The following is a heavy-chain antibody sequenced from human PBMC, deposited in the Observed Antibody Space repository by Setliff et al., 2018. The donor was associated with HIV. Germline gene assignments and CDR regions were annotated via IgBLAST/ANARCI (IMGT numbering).Heavy chain of an antibody. J-gene: IGHJ6*02. CDR2: INNSGNT. Sequence: PSETLSLTCNVSGDSISNHYWNWIRQPPGKGLEWIATINNSGNTVSNPSLKSRVTISVDTSKNQFSLTLNSVTAADTAVYFCARVEAKIRGATYGMDVWGQGTTVTVSS. V-gene: IGHV4-59*11. D-gene: IGHD3-10*01. CDR3: ARVEAKIRGATYGMDV. CDR1: GDSISNHY.